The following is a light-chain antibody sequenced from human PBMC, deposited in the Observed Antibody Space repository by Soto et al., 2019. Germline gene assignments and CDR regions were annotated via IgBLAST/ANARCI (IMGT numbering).Light chain of an antibody. CDR3: QQDGDSPRS. CDR2: HAS. V-gene: IGKV3-20*01. CDR1: QSVSSSY. Sequence: VMTESPGTLSFPPGERAKHYCLASQSVSSSYLAWYQQKPGQAHRLLFYHASRRATGNPDRFSVSGSGTDFTLTISRLEPGDFAVYYCQQDGDSPRSCAQGTKVEI. J-gene: IGKJ1*01.